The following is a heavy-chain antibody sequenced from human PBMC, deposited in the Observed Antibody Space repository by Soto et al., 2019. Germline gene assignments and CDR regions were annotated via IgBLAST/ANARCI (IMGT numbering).Heavy chain of an antibody. Sequence: QVQLVESGGGVVQPGRSLRLSCAASGFTFSSYGMHWVRQAPGKGLEWVAVISYDGSNKYYADSVKGRFTISRDNSKNTLYLQMNSLRAEDTAVYYCAKDSGYQAVDYWGQETLVTVSS. D-gene: IGHD5-12*01. CDR1: GFTFSSYG. CDR3: AKDSGYQAVDY. V-gene: IGHV3-30*18. CDR2: ISYDGSNK. J-gene: IGHJ4*02.